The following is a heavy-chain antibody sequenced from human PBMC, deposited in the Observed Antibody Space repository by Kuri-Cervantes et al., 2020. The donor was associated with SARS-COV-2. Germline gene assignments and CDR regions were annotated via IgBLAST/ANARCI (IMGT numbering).Heavy chain of an antibody. CDR2: ISAYNGNT. J-gene: IGHJ4*02. V-gene: IGHV1-18*01. CDR1: SYTFTSYG. CDR3: ARHPAPQAWIYYYDSSGYYPFDY. Sequence: ASVKVSCKASSYTFTSYGISWVRQAPGQGLEWMGWISAYNGNTNYAQKLQGRVTMTTDTSTSTAYMELRSLRSDDTAVYYCARHPAPQAWIYYYDSSGYYPFDYWGQGTLVTVSS. D-gene: IGHD3-22*01.